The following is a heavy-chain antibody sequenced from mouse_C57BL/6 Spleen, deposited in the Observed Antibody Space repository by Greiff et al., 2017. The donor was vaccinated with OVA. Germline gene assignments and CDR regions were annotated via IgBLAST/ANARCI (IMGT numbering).Heavy chain of an antibody. CDR1: GFTFSSYA. D-gene: IGHD2-4*01. Sequence: EVQVVESGGGLVKPGGSLKLSCAASGFTFSSYAMSWVRQTPEKRLEWVATISDGGSYTYYPDNVKGRFTISRDNAKNNLYLQMSHLQSEDTAMYYGARAGDDYDYFDYWGQGTTLTVSS. CDR2: ISDGGSYT. J-gene: IGHJ2*01. V-gene: IGHV5-4*01. CDR3: ARAGDDYDYFDY.